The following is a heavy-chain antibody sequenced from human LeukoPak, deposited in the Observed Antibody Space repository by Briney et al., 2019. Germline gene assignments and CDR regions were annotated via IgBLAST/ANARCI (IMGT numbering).Heavy chain of an antibody. CDR2: IYYSGST. J-gene: IGHJ4*02. CDR1: GGSISSSSYY. D-gene: IGHD1-26*01. CDR3: VRESVGATKGDY. Sequence: SETLSLTCTVSGGSISSSSYYWGWIRQPPGKGLEWIGSIYYSGSTYYNPSLKSRVTISVDTSKNQFSLKLSSVTAADTAVYYCVRESVGATKGDYWGQGTLVTVSS. V-gene: IGHV4-39*07.